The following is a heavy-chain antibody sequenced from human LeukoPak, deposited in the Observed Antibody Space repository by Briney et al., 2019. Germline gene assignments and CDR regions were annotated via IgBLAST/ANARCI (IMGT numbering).Heavy chain of an antibody. CDR1: GYTFTSYG. D-gene: IGHD6-19*01. Sequence: ASVKVSCKASGYTFTSYGISWVRQAPGQGLEWMGWISAYNGNTNYAQKLQGRVTMTTDTSTSTAYMELRGLRSDDTAVYYCASSRGAVAGATIDYWGQGTLVTVSS. CDR2: ISAYNGNT. J-gene: IGHJ4*02. CDR3: ASSRGAVAGATIDY. V-gene: IGHV1-18*01.